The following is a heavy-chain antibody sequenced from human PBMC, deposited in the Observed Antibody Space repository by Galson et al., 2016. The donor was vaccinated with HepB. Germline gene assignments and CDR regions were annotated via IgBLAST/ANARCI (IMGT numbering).Heavy chain of an antibody. Sequence: LSLTCTVSGGSVNSGTSHWSWIRQPPGKGLEWIGYVHYSGNTNYNPSLGSRVSISIDTSKNQFSLKLTSMTTADTAVYYCARGRGGFDPWGQGTLVTVSS. CDR2: VHYSGNT. J-gene: IGHJ5*02. D-gene: IGHD3-10*01. CDR3: ARGRGGFDP. V-gene: IGHV4-61*01. CDR1: GGSVNSGTSH.